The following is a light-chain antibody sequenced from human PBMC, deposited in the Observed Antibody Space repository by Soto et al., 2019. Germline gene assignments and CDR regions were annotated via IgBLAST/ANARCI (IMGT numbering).Light chain of an antibody. CDR3: QTWGTGPWV. CDR2: LNSNGSH. V-gene: IGLV4-69*01. CDR1: SGHSNYA. Sequence: QSVLTQSPSASASMGDSVKLTCTLSSGHSNYAIAWHQQQPDKGPRFLMKLNSNGSHSKGDGIPDRFSGSSSGAERFLTISSLQSEAEADYYCQTWGTGPWVFGGGTKVTV. J-gene: IGLJ3*02.